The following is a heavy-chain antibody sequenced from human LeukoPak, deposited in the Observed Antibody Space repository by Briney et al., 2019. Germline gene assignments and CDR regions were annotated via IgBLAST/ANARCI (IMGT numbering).Heavy chain of an antibody. J-gene: IGHJ1*01. D-gene: IGHD6-19*01. Sequence: SETLSLTCAVSGGSISSSNWWSWVRQPPGQGLEWIGEIYHSGSTNYNPSLKSRVTISVDKSKNQFSLKLSSVTAADTAVYYCARAMGYSSGWYAEYFQHWGQGTLVTVSS. CDR1: GGSISSSNW. CDR3: ARAMGYSSGWYAEYFQH. V-gene: IGHV4-4*02. CDR2: IYHSGST.